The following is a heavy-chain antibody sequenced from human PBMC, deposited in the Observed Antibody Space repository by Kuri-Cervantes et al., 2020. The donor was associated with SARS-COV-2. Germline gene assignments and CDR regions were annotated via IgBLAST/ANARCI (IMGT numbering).Heavy chain of an antibody. V-gene: IGHV4-34*01. CDR1: GGSFSGYY. Sequence: SETLSLTCAVYGGSFSGYYWSWIRQSPGKGLVWIGEINHTGSTNCNPSLKSRVTISVDTSKNQFSLKLSSVTAADTAVYYCARNWGRYYFDYWGQGTLVTVSS. CDR2: INHTGST. J-gene: IGHJ4*02. CDR3: ARNWGRYYFDY. D-gene: IGHD7-27*01.